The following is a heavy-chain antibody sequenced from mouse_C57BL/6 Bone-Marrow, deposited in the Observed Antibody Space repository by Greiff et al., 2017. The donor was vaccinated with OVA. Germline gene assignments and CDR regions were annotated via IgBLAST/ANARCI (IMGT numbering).Heavy chain of an antibody. V-gene: IGHV8-12*01. D-gene: IGHD1-1*01. CDR3: ARGGSYGTRDFYAMDY. CDR2: IYWDDDK. CDR1: GFSLNTSNMG. Sequence: QVTLKVSGPGILQSSQTLSLTCSSSGFSLNTSNMGVSWIRQPTGKGLEWLAHIYWDDDKRYNPSLKSRLTISKHTSRNQVFLKITSVDPANTATYADARGGSYGTRDFYAMDYWGQGTTVTVSS. J-gene: IGHJ4*01.